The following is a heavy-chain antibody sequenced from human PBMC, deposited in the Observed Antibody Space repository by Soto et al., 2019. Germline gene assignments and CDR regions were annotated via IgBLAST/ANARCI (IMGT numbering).Heavy chain of an antibody. CDR2: ISAYNGNT. V-gene: IGHV1-18*01. J-gene: IGHJ6*02. D-gene: IGHD6-19*01. Sequence: ASVKVSCKASGYTFTSYGISWVRQAPGQGLEWMGWISAYNGNTNYAQKLQGRVTMTTDASTSTAYMELRSLRSDDTAVYYCARTFTGSGWPGYYYGMDVWGQGTTVTVSS. CDR3: ARTFTGSGWPGYYYGMDV. CDR1: GYTFTSYG.